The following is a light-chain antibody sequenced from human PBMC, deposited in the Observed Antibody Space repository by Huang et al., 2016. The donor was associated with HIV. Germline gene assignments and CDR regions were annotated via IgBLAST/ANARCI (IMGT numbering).Light chain of an antibody. V-gene: IGKV1-9*01. CDR3: QQLKTYPIT. Sequence: IQLTQSPSSLSASVGDRVTITCRASQGIGRYLVWYQQKPGKAPKLLIYAASTLQSGVPQRFSGSGSGTDFTLTISSLQPEDFATYYCQQLKTYPITFGPGTQVDIK. CDR2: AAS. CDR1: QGIGRY. J-gene: IGKJ3*01.